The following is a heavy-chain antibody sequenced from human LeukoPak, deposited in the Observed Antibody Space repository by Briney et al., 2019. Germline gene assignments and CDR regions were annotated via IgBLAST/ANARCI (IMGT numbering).Heavy chain of an antibody. J-gene: IGHJ4*02. D-gene: IGHD3-22*01. Sequence: GGSLRLSFAASGFTFSSYGLNWVRQAPGKGLEGVSYISSGGSTIYYSDSVKGRFTISRDNVKNSLYLQMSRVGAEDTAVYYCARRGHGYESSGYLPFDSWGQGTLVTVSS. CDR1: GFTFSSYG. CDR3: ARRGHGYESSGYLPFDS. CDR2: ISSGGSTI. V-gene: IGHV3-48*04.